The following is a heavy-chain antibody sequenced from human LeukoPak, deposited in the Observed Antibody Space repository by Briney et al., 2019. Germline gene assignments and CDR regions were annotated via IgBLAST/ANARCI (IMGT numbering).Heavy chain of an antibody. CDR1: GFTFDDYA. J-gene: IGHJ6*02. CDR2: ISWNSGSI. Sequence: PGGSLRLSCSASGFTFDDYAMHWVRQAPGKGREWVSGISWNSGSIGYADSVKGRFTISRDNAKTSLHLQMNSLRAEDTALYYCAKDSYSTSVYGMDVWGQGTTVTVSS. D-gene: IGHD2-2*01. V-gene: IGHV3-9*01. CDR3: AKDSYSTSVYGMDV.